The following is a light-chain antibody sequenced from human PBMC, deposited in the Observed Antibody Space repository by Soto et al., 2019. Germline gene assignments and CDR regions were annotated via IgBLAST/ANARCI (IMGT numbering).Light chain of an antibody. Sequence: SPASLSSSVGDKVPIPWLPSQAVPNNMAWYQQKPGKPPKLLIYEESTIHSGVPSRFSGRKSGTQFTLTIDSLQPEDFATYYCQQVKAYPLTFGEGTKLDIK. CDR2: EES. CDR3: QQVKAYPLT. V-gene: IGKV1-9*01. CDR1: QAVPNN. J-gene: IGKJ4*01.